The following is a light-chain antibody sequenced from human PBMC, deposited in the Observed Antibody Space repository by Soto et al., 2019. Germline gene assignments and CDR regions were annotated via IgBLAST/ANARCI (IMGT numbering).Light chain of an antibody. J-gene: IGLJ2*01. CDR3: QSYDSGLVGLI. CDR1: TSNIGAGYD. V-gene: IGLV1-40*01. Sequence: QSVLTQPPSVSGAPGQRVTIACTGSTSNIGAGYDVHWYQHLPGAAPKLLLSGHSHRPSGVPDRLSGSKSGTSASLAITGLQAEDEADYYCQSYDSGLVGLIFGAGTKVTVL. CDR2: GHS.